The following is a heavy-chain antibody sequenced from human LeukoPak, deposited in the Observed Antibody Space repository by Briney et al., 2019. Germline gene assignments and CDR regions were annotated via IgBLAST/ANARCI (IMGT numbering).Heavy chain of an antibody. CDR1: GFTFSSYG. D-gene: IGHD5-18*01. V-gene: IGHV3-33*06. J-gene: IGHJ4*02. CDR3: AKDRWDTAMVMDY. Sequence: PGRSLRLSCAASGFTFSSYGMHWVRQAPGKGLEWVAVIWYDGSNKYYADSVKGRFPISRDNSKNTLYLQMNSLRAEDTAVYYCAKDRWDTAMVMDYWGQGTLVTVSS. CDR2: IWYDGSNK.